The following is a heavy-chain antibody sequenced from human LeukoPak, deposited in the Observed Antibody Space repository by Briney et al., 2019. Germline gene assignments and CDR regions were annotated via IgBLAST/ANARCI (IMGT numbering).Heavy chain of an antibody. CDR2: ISSSGSTI. CDR1: GFTFSSYE. CDR3: ARGPDYYDSSGYPWGWFDP. Sequence: PGGSLRLSCAASGFTFSSYEMNWVRQAPGKGLEWVSYISSSGSTIYYADSVKGRFTISRDNAKNSLYLQMNSLRAEDTAVYYCARGPDYYDSSGYPWGWFDPWGQGTLVTVSS. D-gene: IGHD3-22*01. V-gene: IGHV3-48*03. J-gene: IGHJ5*02.